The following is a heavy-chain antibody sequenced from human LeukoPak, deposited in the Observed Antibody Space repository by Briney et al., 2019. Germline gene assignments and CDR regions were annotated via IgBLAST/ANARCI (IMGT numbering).Heavy chain of an antibody. V-gene: IGHV3-23*01. J-gene: IGHJ4*02. D-gene: IGHD6-13*01. CDR3: AKSSWNRCFDY. Sequence: GGSLRLSCAASGFTFGSYGMSWVRQAPGKGLEWVSFITPNADRASYADSVKGRFTISRDNAKNSLYLQMNSLRAEDTALYYCAKSSWNRCFDYWGQGTLVTVSS. CDR1: GFTFGSYG. CDR2: ITPNADRA.